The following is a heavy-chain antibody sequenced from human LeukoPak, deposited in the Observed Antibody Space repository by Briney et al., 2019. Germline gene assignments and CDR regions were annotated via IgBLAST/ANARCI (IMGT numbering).Heavy chain of an antibody. V-gene: IGHV3-23*01. CDR2: ISGSGGST. Sequence: PGGSLRLSCAASGFTFSSYAMSWVRQAPGKGLEWVSAISGSGGSTYYADSVKGRFTISRDNSKNTLYLQMNSLRAEDTAVYYCAKDLYGLLNHPGYDYWGQGTLVTVSS. J-gene: IGHJ4*02. D-gene: IGHD1-14*01. CDR3: AKDLYGLLNHPGYDY. CDR1: GFTFSSYA.